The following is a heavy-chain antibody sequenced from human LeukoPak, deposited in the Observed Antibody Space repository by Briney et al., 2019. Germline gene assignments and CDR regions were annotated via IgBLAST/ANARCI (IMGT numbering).Heavy chain of an antibody. CDR3: ARVSTVAATFDY. J-gene: IGHJ4*02. CDR2: INPNSGDT. Sequence: GASVKVSCKASGYTFTGYYMHWVRQAPGQGLEWMGWINPNSGDTKYAQKFQGRVTMTRDTYISTTYMELSSLGSDDTAVYYCARVSTVAATFDYWGQGTLVTVSS. V-gene: IGHV1-2*02. CDR1: GYTFTGYY. D-gene: IGHD2-15*01.